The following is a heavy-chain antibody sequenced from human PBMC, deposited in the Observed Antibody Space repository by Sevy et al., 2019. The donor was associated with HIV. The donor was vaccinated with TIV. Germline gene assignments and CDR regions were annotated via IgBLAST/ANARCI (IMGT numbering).Heavy chain of an antibody. Sequence: SETLSLTCAVYGGSFSGYYWSWIRQPPGKGLEWIGEINHSGSTNYNPSLKSRVTISVDTSKNQFSLKLSSVTAADTAVYYCARGGTIAAAAPPRQTYYYYYGMDVWGQGTTVTVSS. CDR3: ARGGTIAAAAPPRQTYYYYYGMDV. CDR2: INHSGST. J-gene: IGHJ6*02. CDR1: GGSFSGYY. V-gene: IGHV4-34*01. D-gene: IGHD6-13*01.